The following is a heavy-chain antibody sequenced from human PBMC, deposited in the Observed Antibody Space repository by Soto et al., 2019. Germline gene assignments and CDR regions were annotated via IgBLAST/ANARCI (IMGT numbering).Heavy chain of an antibody. Sequence: GGSLRLSCAAPGVTFSGYAMSGVRLAQGKGLEWVSVISGSGVSTYYADSVKGLFTISRDNSKNTLYLQMNSLRAEDTTVYYCARHETLHGDYDYWGQGTLVTVSS. V-gene: IGHV3-23*01. CDR1: GVTFSGYA. D-gene: IGHD4-17*01. J-gene: IGHJ4*02. CDR2: ISGSGVST. CDR3: ARHETLHGDYDY.